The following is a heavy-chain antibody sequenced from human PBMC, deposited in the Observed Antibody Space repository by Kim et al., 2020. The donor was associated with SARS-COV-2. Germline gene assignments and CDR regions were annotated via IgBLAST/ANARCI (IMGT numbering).Heavy chain of an antibody. J-gene: IGHJ3*02. CDR3: ARDDAFDI. V-gene: IGHV4-31*02. Sequence: RASTHHHPSPKSRVTISVDTSKNQFSLKLSSVTAADTAVYYCARDDAFDIWGQGTMVTVSS. CDR2: RAST.